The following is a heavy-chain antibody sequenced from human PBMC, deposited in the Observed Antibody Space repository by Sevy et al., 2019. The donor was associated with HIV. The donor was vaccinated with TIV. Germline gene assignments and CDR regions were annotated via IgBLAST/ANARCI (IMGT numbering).Heavy chain of an antibody. J-gene: IGHJ5*02. CDR2: ISGTGSTI. Sequence: GGYLRLSCAASGFTFSSSIINWVRQAPGKGLEWISSISGTGSTIYYADSVKGRFTISRDNAKNSLYLQMHSLRDEDTAPSYCARSDYGDYVGWFDPWGQGTLVTVSS. V-gene: IGHV3-48*02. CDR3: ARSDYGDYVGWFDP. D-gene: IGHD4-17*01. CDR1: GFTFSSSI.